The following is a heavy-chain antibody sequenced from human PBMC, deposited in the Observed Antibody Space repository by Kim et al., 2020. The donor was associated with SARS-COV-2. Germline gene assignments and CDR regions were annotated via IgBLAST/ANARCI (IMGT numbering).Heavy chain of an antibody. J-gene: IGHJ5*02. CDR2: IIPIFGTA. D-gene: IGHD1-1*01. CDR1: GGTFSSYA. V-gene: IGHV1-69*13. CDR3: ARVALEPHGWFDP. Sequence: SVKVSCKASGGTFSSYAISWVRQAPGQGLEWMGGIIPIFGTANYAQKFQGRVTITADESTSTAYMELSSLRSEDTAVYYCARVALEPHGWFDPWGQGTLVTVSS.